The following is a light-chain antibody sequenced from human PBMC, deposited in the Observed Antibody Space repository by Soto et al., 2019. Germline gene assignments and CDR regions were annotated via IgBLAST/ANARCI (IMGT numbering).Light chain of an antibody. Sequence: EIVMTQSPGTLSVSPGERATLSCRASQSVSGNLAWYQQKPGQAPRLRIYGASTRATGIPVRFSGSGSGTEFTLTISSLQSEDFAVDYCQQYNNWPRTFGQGTKVEIK. CDR1: QSVSGN. CDR3: QQYNNWPRT. CDR2: GAS. V-gene: IGKV3-15*01. J-gene: IGKJ1*01.